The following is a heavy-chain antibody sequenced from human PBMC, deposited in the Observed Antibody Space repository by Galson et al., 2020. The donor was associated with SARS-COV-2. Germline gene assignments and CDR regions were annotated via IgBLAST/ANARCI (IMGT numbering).Heavy chain of an antibody. CDR2: IYYSGST. D-gene: IGHD5-18*01. J-gene: IGHJ2*01. CDR1: GGSISSSSYY. CDR3: ASILSHSYGPYWYFDL. Sequence: SETLSLTCTVSGGSISSSSYYWGWIRQPPGKGLEWIGSIYYSGSTYYNPSLKSRVTISVDTSKNQFSLKLSSVTAADTAVYYCASILSHSYGPYWYFDLWGRGTLVTVSS. V-gene: IGHV4-39*01.